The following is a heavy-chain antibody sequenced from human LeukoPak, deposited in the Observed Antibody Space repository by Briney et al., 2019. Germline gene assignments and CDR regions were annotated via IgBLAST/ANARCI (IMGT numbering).Heavy chain of an antibody. Sequence: ASVKASCKASGYTFTSYDINWVRQATGQGLEWMGWMNPNSGNTGYAQKFQGRVTMTRNTSISTAYMELSSLRSEDTAVYYCATAVAGKRGKFYGMDVWGQGTTVTVSS. V-gene: IGHV1-8*01. J-gene: IGHJ6*02. CDR3: ATAVAGKRGKFYGMDV. CDR2: MNPNSGNT. CDR1: GYTFTSYD. D-gene: IGHD6-19*01.